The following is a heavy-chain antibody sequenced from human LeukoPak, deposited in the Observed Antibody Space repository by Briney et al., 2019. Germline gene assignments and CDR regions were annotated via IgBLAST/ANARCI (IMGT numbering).Heavy chain of an antibody. Sequence: TSETLSLTCTVSGGSISSYYWSWIRQPPGKGLEWIGYISYSGSANYNPPLKSRVTISVDTSKNQFSLKLSSVTAADTAVYYCARGSDYYYYMDVWGKGTTVTVSS. CDR1: GGSISSYY. J-gene: IGHJ6*03. CDR3: ARGSDYYYYMDV. V-gene: IGHV4-59*01. CDR2: ISYSGSA.